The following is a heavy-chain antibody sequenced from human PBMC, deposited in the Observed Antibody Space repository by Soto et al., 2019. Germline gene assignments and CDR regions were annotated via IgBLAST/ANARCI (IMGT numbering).Heavy chain of an antibody. J-gene: IGHJ4*01. Sequence: SDTLSLTCTVSGGSISSSSYYSGWIRQPPGKGLEWIGSIYYSGSTNYNPSLESRVTISVDTSKNQFSLKLSSVTATDTAVYYCARDGNHYDTSGYYSVWGQGILVTVSS. CDR2: IYYSGST. V-gene: IGHV4-39*07. CDR3: ARDGNHYDTSGYYSV. D-gene: IGHD3-22*01. CDR1: GGSISSSSYY.